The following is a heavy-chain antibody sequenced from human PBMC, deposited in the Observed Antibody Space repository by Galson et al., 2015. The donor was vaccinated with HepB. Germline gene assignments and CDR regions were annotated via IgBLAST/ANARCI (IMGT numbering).Heavy chain of an antibody. CDR2: MNPNSGNT. Sequence: FTSYDINWVRPATGQGLEWMGRMNPNSGNTGYAQKFQGRVTMTRNTSISTAYMELSSLRSEDTAVYYCAKRLKNTIFGVVIIDDYWGQGTLVTVSS. D-gene: IGHD3-3*01. CDR3: AKRLKNTIFGVVIIDDY. J-gene: IGHJ4*02. V-gene: IGHV1-8*01. CDR1: FTSYD.